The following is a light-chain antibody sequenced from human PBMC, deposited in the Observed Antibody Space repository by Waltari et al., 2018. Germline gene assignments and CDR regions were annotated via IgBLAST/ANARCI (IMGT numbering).Light chain of an antibody. J-gene: IGLJ1*01. CDR3: SSYAGGNNPGL. CDR1: SSDIGGYNF. CDR2: EVT. V-gene: IGLV2-8*01. Sequence: QSALTQPPSASGSPGQSVTISCTGTSSDIGGYNFVSCYQQHPGKAPRLLIYEVTKRPSGVPDRFSGSKSGNSASLTVSGLQAEDEADYYCSSYAGGNNPGLFGTGTKVTVL.